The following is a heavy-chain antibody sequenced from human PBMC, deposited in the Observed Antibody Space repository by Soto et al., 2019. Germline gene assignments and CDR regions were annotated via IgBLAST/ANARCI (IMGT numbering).Heavy chain of an antibody. V-gene: IGHV3-30-3*01. D-gene: IGHD3-22*01. J-gene: IGHJ4*02. CDR3: ASGAAFYYDTRSY. CDR1: GFNFNIHA. CDR2: MSPGGNSQ. Sequence: PGGSLRLSCAAPGFNFNIHALHWIRQAPGEGLEWVAVMSPGGNSQYYADSVKGRFTISRDTSKSTLYLQMTSLRPEDTAVYYCASGAAFYYDTRSYWGQGTLVTVYS.